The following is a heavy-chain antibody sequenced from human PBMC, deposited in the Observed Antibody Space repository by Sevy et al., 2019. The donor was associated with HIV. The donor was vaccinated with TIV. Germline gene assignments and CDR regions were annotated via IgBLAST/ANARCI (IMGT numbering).Heavy chain of an antibody. V-gene: IGHV4-39*01. D-gene: IGHD4-17*01. CDR1: GGSISSSGYY. Sequence: SETPSLTCTVSGGSISSSGYYWGWIRQPPGMGLEWLGSIYYSGSTYYNPSLKSRVTISVDTSKNQFSLKMNSVTAADTAVYYCARHPYGDYVGYFDPWGQGTLVTVSS. CDR2: IYYSGST. J-gene: IGHJ5*02. CDR3: ARHPYGDYVGYFDP.